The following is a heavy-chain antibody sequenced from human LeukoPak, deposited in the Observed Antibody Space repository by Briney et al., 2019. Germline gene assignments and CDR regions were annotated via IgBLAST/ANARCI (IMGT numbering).Heavy chain of an antibody. Sequence: PGGSLRLSCAASGFTFSSYGMHWVRRAPGKGLEWVAVISYDGSNKYYADSVKGRFTISRDNSKNTLYLQMNSLRAEDTAVYYCAKDLEDGNWFDPWGQGTLVTVSS. V-gene: IGHV3-30*18. CDR3: AKDLEDGNWFDP. CDR2: ISYDGSNK. J-gene: IGHJ5*02. D-gene: IGHD2-15*01. CDR1: GFTFSSYG.